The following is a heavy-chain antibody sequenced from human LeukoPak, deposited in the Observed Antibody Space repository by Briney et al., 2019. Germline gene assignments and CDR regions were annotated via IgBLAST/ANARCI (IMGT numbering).Heavy chain of an antibody. V-gene: IGHV4-30-2*01. J-gene: IGHJ6*02. CDR2: IYHSGST. CDR1: GGSISGGGYS. CDR3: ARRAGYYYGVDV. Sequence: SQTLSLTCAVSGGSISGGGYSWSWIRQPPGKGLEWIGYIYHSGSTYYNPSLKSRVTISVDTSKNQFSLKLSSVTAADTAVYYCARRAGYYYGVDVWGQGTTVTVSS. D-gene: IGHD3-10*01.